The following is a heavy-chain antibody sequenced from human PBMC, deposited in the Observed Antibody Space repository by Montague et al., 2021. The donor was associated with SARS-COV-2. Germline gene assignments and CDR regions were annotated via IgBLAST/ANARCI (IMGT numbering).Heavy chain of an antibody. V-gene: IGHV4-31*03. CDR3: ASSLPGNQFQFDY. CDR2: LYYNGMT. D-gene: IGHD1-14*01. CDR1: GGSISSGGYY. Sequence: TLSLTCSVSGGSISSGGYYWTWIRQRPGGDLEWLGYLYYNGMTHYSPSLKSRASFSLDTSKNQFSLILTSATATDSALYFCASSLPGNQFQFDYWGQGALVTVSS. J-gene: IGHJ4*02.